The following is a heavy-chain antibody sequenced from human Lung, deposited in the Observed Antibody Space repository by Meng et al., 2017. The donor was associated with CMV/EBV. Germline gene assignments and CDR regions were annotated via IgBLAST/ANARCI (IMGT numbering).Heavy chain of an antibody. J-gene: IGHJ4*02. V-gene: IGHV2-70*20. Sequence: GPXLVXPTQTLTLTCTFPGFSLSTSGMCVSWVRQPPGKAQEWLALIDWDDDKYYSTSLKTRITISKDTSKNQVVLTMTNMDPVETATYYRARTDGREVHFDYWGQGXLVTVSS. CDR2: IDWDDDK. D-gene: IGHD1-26*01. CDR3: ARTDGREVHFDY. CDR1: GFSLSTSGMC.